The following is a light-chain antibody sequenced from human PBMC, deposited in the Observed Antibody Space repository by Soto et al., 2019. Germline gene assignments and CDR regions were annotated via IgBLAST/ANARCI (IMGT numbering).Light chain of an antibody. J-gene: IGKJ4*01. V-gene: IGKV3D-7*01. CDR1: QSVSSSY. Sequence: PGERVTLSCRASQSVSSSYLTWYQQKPGQAPRLLIYGASTRATGIPARFSGSGSGTDFTLTISSLQPEDFAVYYCQQVYNLLRLTFGGGTKVEIK. CDR2: GAS. CDR3: QQVYNLLRLT.